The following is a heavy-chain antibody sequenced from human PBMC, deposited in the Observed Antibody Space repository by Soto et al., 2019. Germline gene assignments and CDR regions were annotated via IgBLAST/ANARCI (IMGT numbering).Heavy chain of an antibody. V-gene: IGHV3-7*03. Sequence: GSLKLSCAASGFTFSSYWMSWVRQAPGKGLEWMANIKQDGSEKYYVDSVKGRFTISRDNAKNSLYLQMNSLRAEDTAVYYCARDPGDYDYDYVWGSYRYGPIDYWGQGTLVTVSS. D-gene: IGHD3-16*02. J-gene: IGHJ4*02. CDR1: GFTFSSYW. CDR3: ARDPGDYDYDYVWGSYRYGPIDY. CDR2: IKQDGSEK.